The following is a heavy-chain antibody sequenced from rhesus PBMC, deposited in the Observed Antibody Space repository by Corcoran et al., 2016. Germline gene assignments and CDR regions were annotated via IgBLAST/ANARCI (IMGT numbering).Heavy chain of an antibody. CDR1: GYTFTDYY. D-gene: IGHD6-25*01. CDR3: ATMGQLAL. J-gene: IGHJ4*01. V-gene: IGHV1-111*02. Sequence: EGQLVPSGAVVKKRGASGKISCKAAGYTFTDYYLQWVRQAPRKGVDWMGRVDPEDGEALHAQEFQDRVTITADTSTETAYMALSSLGSEDTAVYCCATMGQLALWGQGVLVTVSS. CDR2: VDPEDGEA.